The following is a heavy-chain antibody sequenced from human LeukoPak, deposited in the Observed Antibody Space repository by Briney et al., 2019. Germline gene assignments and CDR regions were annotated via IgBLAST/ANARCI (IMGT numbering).Heavy chain of an antibody. CDR1: GGTFSSYA. V-gene: IGHV1-69*05. D-gene: IGHD6-13*01. CDR2: IIPIFGTA. CDR3: ARGGIAATLFDY. J-gene: IGHJ4*02. Sequence: GASAKVSCKASGGTFSSYAISWVRQAPGQGLEWMGGIIPIFGTANYAQKFQGRVTITTDESTSTAYMELSSLRSEDTAVYYCARGGIAATLFDYWGQGTLVTVSS.